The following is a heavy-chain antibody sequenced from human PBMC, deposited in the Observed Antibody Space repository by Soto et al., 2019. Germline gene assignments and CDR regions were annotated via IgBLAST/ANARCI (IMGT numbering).Heavy chain of an antibody. Sequence: SETQSLTSAVYSGTCIGYYWTWIRQPPGKGLEWIGEINQSGSTNYNPSLKSRVTISVDTSKNQFSLKMTSVTAADTAVYYCARGSSGYYYSWFDLWGQGTLVTVSS. CDR3: ARGSSGYYYSWFDL. V-gene: IGHV4-34*01. D-gene: IGHD3-22*01. CDR2: INQSGST. CDR1: SGTCIGYY. J-gene: IGHJ5*02.